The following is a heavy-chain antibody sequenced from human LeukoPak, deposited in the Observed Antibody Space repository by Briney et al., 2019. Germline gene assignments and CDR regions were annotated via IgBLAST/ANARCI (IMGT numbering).Heavy chain of an antibody. CDR1: GGSISSSSYY. D-gene: IGHD3-22*01. J-gene: IGHJ4*02. Sequence: SETLSLTCTVSGGSISSSSYYWGWIRQPPGKSLEWIGSTFYSGNTYYNPSLRSRVTISVDISKNQFSLKLSSVTAADTAVYYRARRGYYDSSGHFDYWGQGTLVTVSS. CDR3: ARRGYYDSSGHFDY. V-gene: IGHV4-39*01. CDR2: TFYSGNT.